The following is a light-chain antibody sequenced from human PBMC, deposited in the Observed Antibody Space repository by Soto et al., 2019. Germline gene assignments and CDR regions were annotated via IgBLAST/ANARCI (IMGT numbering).Light chain of an antibody. Sequence: EIVLTQSPATLSVSAGGTVTLSCRASQSIRTNVAWYQQIPGQAPRLLVYGASTRATGVPARFSGSGSGIEFTLTISSLQSEDFAVYYCQQYNNWPLTFGGGTKVEIK. CDR3: QQYNNWPLT. V-gene: IGKV3-15*01. J-gene: IGKJ4*01. CDR2: GAS. CDR1: QSIRTN.